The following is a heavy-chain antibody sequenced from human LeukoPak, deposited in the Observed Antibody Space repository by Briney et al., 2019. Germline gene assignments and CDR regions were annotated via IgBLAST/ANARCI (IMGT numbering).Heavy chain of an antibody. D-gene: IGHD3-22*01. V-gene: IGHV1-18*01. CDR3: ARDNQRFYASSGTSTDY. CDR2: ISAYNGNT. CDR1: GYTFTSYG. J-gene: IGHJ4*02. Sequence: GASVKVSCKASGYTFTSYGISWVRQAPGQGLEWMGWISAYNGNTNYAQKLQGRVTMTTDTSTSTAYMELRSLRSDDTAVYYCARDNQRFYASSGTSTDYWGQGTLVTVSS.